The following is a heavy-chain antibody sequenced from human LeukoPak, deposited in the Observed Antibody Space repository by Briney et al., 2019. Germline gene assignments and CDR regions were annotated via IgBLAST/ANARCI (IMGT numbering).Heavy chain of an antibody. Sequence: PSETLSLTCAVYGGSFSGYYWGWIRQPPGKGLEWIGEINHSGSTNYNPSLKSRVTISVDTSKNQFSLKLSSVTAADAAVYYCARRDILTGYYRRGLVDWGQGTLVTVSS. CDR2: INHSGST. V-gene: IGHV4-34*01. J-gene: IGHJ4*02. D-gene: IGHD3-9*01. CDR1: GGSFSGYY. CDR3: ARRDILTGYYRRGLVD.